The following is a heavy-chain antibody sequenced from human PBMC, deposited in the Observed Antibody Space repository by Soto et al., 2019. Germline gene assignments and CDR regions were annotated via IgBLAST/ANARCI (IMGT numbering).Heavy chain of an antibody. CDR3: AKHPYLGVYYYNGMDV. V-gene: IGHV3-23*01. D-gene: IGHD3-16*01. J-gene: IGHJ6*02. CDR2: ISGCSGNST. CDR1: GFTFSDYA. Sequence: GGSLSLSCAASGFTFSDYAMNWVRQAPGKGLEWVSCISGCSGNSTYYADSVKGRFTVSRDNSKNTLYLQMNSLRAEDTALYYGAKHPYLGVYYYNGMDVWGQGTTATVSS.